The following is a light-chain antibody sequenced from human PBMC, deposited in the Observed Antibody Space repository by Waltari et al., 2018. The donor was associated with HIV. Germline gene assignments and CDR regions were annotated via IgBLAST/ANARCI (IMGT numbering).Light chain of an antibody. J-gene: IGKJ2*01. CDR2: GAS. Sequence: VLTQSPGTLSLSPGERATLSYRASQSVSSSYLAWYQQKPGQAPRLLIYGASSRATGIPDRFSGSGSGTDFTLTISRLEPEDFAVYYCQQYGSSPPYTFGQGTKLEIK. CDR1: QSVSSSY. CDR3: QQYGSSPPYT. V-gene: IGKV3-20*01.